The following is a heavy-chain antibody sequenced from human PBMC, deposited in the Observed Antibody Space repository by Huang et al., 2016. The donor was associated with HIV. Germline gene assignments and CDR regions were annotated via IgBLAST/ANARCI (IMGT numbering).Heavy chain of an antibody. D-gene: IGHD3-22*01. J-gene: IGHJ6*03. V-gene: IGHV3-53*02. Sequence: EVQLVETGGGLIQPGGSLRLSCAASGFTVTTSHISWVRQAPGKGLEWISLIYSGGNTYYADSVKGRFTISRDNSKNTVYLQRNNLRDEDTAVYYCAGGDYDSSGYYQGYLYYMDVWGKGTTVTVSS. CDR2: IYSGGNT. CDR3: AGGDYDSSGYYQGYLYYMDV. CDR1: GFTVTTSH.